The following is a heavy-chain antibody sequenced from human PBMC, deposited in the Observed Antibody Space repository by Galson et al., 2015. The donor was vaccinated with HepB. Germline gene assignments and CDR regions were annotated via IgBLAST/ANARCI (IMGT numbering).Heavy chain of an antibody. Sequence: SLRLSCAASGFTFSSYAMHWVRQAPGKGLEWVAVISYDGSNEYYADSVKGRFTISRDNSKNTLYLQMNSLRAEDTALCYCARGPLLATAGGSIDYWGQGALVTVSS. J-gene: IGHJ4*02. CDR3: ARGPLLATAGGSIDY. CDR1: GFTFSSYA. V-gene: IGHV3-30-3*01. D-gene: IGHD6-13*01. CDR2: ISYDGSNE.